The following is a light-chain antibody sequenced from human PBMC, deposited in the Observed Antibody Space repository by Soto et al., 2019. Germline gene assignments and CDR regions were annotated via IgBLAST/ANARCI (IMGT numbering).Light chain of an antibody. CDR2: AAS. J-gene: IGKJ2*01. CDR1: EFLSSSY. V-gene: IGKV3-20*01. CDR3: QQQGT. Sequence: EIVLTQSPGTLSLSPGERATLSCRASEFLSSSYLVWYQQKPGQAPRLLIYAASRRATGIPDRFSGSGSATEYTLTINTLEPEEFAVYYCQQQGTFGQGTKLESK.